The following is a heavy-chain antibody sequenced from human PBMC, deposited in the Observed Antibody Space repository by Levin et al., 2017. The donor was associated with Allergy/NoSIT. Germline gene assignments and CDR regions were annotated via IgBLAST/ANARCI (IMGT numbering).Heavy chain of an antibody. CDR2: ISYDGSNK. D-gene: IGHD3-10*01. J-gene: IGHJ3*02. CDR1: GFTFSSYG. Sequence: GGSLRLSCAASGFTFSSYGMHWVRQAPGKGLEWVAVISYDGSNKYYADSVKGRFTISRDNSKNTLYLQMNSLRAEDTAVYYCAKDQDKDITMVRGVPMIVAFDSWGQGTMVTVSS. V-gene: IGHV3-30*18. CDR3: AKDQDKDITMVRGVPMIVAFDS.